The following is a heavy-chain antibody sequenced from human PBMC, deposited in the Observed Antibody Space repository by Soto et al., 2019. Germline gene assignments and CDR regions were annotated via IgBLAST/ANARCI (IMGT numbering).Heavy chain of an antibody. J-gene: IGHJ4*02. V-gene: IGHV3-21*01. CDR1: GFTFSSYS. D-gene: IGHD3-22*01. CDR2: ISSSSSNI. CDR3: ARDDDYYDSSGFDY. Sequence: EVQLVESGGGLVKPGGSLRLSCAASGFTFSSYSMNWVRQAPGKGLEWVSSISSSSSNIYYADSVKGRFTISRDNAKNSLYLQMNSLRAEDTAVYYCARDDDYYDSSGFDYWGQGTLVTVSS.